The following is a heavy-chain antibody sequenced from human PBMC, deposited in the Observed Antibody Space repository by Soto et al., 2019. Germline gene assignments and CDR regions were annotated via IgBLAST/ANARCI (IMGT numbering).Heavy chain of an antibody. CDR3: ARQTATYTGTSLYTGWFDP. D-gene: IGHD2-2*01. J-gene: IGHJ5*02. CDR2: IYHGGST. CDR1: GASISIGGYT. Sequence: KPSETLSLTCAVSGASISIGGYTWSWIRQPPGKGLEWIGYIYHGGSTYYTPSLKGRVTMSVDRSMNQFSLKLSSVTAADTAVYYCARQTATYTGTSLYTGWFDPWGQGTLVTVSS. V-gene: IGHV4-30-2*01.